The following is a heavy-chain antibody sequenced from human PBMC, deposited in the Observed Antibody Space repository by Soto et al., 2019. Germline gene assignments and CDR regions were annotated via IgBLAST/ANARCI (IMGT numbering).Heavy chain of an antibody. CDR1: GFILTSYW. D-gene: IGHD2-21*02. Sequence: GGSLRLSCAASGFILTSYWMTWVRQAPGKGLEWVAIIKQDGSEKYYADSVKGRSTISRDSAKNSLNLQMNSLRAEDTAVYYCARDSTYCGDDCYTGWAFDYWGQGILVTVSS. CDR3: ARDSTYCGDDCYTGWAFDY. J-gene: IGHJ4*02. CDR2: IKQDGSEK. V-gene: IGHV3-7*03.